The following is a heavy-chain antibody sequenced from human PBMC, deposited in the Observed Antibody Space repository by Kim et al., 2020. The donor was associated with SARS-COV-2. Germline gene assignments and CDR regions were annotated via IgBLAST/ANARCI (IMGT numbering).Heavy chain of an antibody. CDR3: AKERGVTMCRGDTDNWFDL. CDR1: GFRFSAFG. J-gene: IGHJ5*02. V-gene: IGHV3-30*18. D-gene: IGHD3-10*01. Sequence: GGSLRLSCAASGFRFSAFGMHWVRQAPGKGLEWLAVISFDGKVTYYADSVMGRFTVSRGNSKSTLDLQLNSLRPEDTAVYFCAKERGVTMCRGDTDNWFDLWGAGTLVAVSS. CDR2: ISFDGKVT.